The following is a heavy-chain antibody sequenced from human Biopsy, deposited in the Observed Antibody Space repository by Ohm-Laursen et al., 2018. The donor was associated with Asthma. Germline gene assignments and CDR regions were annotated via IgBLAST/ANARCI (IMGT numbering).Heavy chain of an antibody. D-gene: IGHD6-13*01. Sequence: SQTLSLTCSLSGGSGGYMKSGNYYWGWIRQPPGQGLEWIGSIYYSGTTYYNPSLKSRVTMSADTSKNQFSLKLTSVTAADTALYYCERGSSSWHNGPFYYYYGLDVWGQGTPVTVSS. CDR1: GGSGGYMKSGNYY. V-gene: IGHV4-39*01. J-gene: IGHJ6*02. CDR3: ERGSSSWHNGPFYYYYGLDV. CDR2: IYYSGTT.